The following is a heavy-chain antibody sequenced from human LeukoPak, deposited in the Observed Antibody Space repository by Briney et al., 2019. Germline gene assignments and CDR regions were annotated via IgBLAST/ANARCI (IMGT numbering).Heavy chain of an antibody. CDR3: ARDRVDCSGGSCYAEDYYDSSGYYGTDWFDP. CDR2: IYYSGST. CDR1: GGSISSSSYY. J-gene: IGHJ5*02. D-gene: IGHD3-22*01. Sequence: SETLSLTCTVSGGSISSSSYYWGWIRQPPGKGLEWIGSIYYSGSTYYNPSLKSRVTISGDTYKNQFSLKLTSVTAADTAVYYCARDRVDCSGGSCYAEDYYDSSGYYGTDWFDPWGQGTLVTVSS. V-gene: IGHV4-39*07.